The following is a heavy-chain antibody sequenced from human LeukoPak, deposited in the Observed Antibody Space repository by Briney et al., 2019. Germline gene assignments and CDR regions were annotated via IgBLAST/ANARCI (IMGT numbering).Heavy chain of an antibody. J-gene: IGHJ2*01. CDR3: VRAAYSGSPPPYWYFDL. D-gene: IGHD6-13*01. CDR2: INPNSGGT. CDR1: GYTFTGYY. V-gene: IGHV1-2*02. Sequence: ASVKVSCKASGYTFTGYYMHWVRQAPGQGLEWMGWINPNSGGTNYAQKFRGRVTMTRDTSISTVHMELSRLRYDETALYYCVRAAYSGSPPPYWYFDLWGRGTLVTVSS.